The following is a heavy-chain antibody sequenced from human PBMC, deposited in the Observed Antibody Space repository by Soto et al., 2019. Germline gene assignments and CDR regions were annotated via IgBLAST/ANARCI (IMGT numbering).Heavy chain of an antibody. CDR2: INHSGST. CDR3: ARAQVVLRFLEWLPPSSYYFDY. D-gene: IGHD3-3*01. Sequence: SETLTLTCAVYGCSFSSYYLSWIRQPPGKGLEWIGEINHSGSTNYNPSLKSRVTISVDTSKNQFSLKLSSVTAADTAVYYCARAQVVLRFLEWLPPSSYYFDYWGQGTLVTVSS. CDR1: GCSFSSYY. J-gene: IGHJ4*02. V-gene: IGHV4-34*01.